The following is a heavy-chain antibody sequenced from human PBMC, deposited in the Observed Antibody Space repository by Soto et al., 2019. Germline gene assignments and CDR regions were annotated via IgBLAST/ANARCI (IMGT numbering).Heavy chain of an antibody. CDR1: GGTFSSYA. CDR3: ARDLGGSYFLLHVFDI. D-gene: IGHD1-26*01. V-gene: IGHV1-69*13. Sequence: SVKVSCKSSGGTFSSYAISWVRQAPGQGLEWMGGIIPIFGTANYAQKFQGRVTITADESTSTAYMELSSLRSEDTAVYYCARDLGGSYFLLHVFDIWGQGTMVTVSS. CDR2: IIPIFGTA. J-gene: IGHJ3*02.